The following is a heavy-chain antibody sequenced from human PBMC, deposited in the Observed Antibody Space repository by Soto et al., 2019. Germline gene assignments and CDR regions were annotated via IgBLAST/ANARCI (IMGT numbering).Heavy chain of an antibody. J-gene: IGHJ5*02. CDR3: ARVYRNYYYGSGTQSGFDP. V-gene: IGHV1-18*01. CDR1: GYTFTSYG. D-gene: IGHD3-10*01. CDR2: ISAYNGNT. Sequence: QVQLVQSGAEVKKPGASVKVSCKASGYTFTSYGISWVRQAPGQGLEWMGWISAYNGNTNYAQKLQGRVTMTTDTATSTAYMELRSLRSDDTAVYYCARVYRNYYYGSGTQSGFDPWGQGTLVTVSS.